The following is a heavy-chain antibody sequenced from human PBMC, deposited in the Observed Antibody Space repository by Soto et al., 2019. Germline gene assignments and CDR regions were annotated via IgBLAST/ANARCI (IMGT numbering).Heavy chain of an antibody. Sequence: QVQLVESGGGVVQPGRSLRLSCAASGFTFSSYAVHWVRQAPGKGLEWVAVISYDGSNKYYADSVKGRFTISRDNSKNTLYLQMNSLRAEDTAVYYCARGGRTTVTTSDYWGQGTLVTVSS. D-gene: IGHD4-17*01. V-gene: IGHV3-30-3*01. CDR1: GFTFSSYA. J-gene: IGHJ4*02. CDR2: ISYDGSNK. CDR3: ARGGRTTVTTSDY.